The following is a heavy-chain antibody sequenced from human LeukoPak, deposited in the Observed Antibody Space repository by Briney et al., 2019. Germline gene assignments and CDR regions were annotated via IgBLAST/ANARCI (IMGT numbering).Heavy chain of an antibody. D-gene: IGHD2-15*01. Sequence: ASVKVSCKASGYTFTGYYMHWVRQAPGQGLEWMGWINPNSGGTNYAQKFQGRVTMTRDTFISTAYMELSRLRSDDTAVYYCARDSAIVAATGDYWGQGTLVTVSS. CDR3: ARDSAIVAATGDY. CDR2: INPNSGGT. J-gene: IGHJ4*02. V-gene: IGHV1-2*02. CDR1: GYTFTGYY.